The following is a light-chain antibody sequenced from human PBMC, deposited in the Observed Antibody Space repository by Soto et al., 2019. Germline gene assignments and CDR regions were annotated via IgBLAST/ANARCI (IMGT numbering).Light chain of an antibody. CDR1: HRISTN. CDR3: QQYNSLPPP. CDR2: SSS. J-gene: IGKJ1*01. V-gene: IGKV3-15*01. Sequence: DIEMTQSPPILSVSPGEGATLSCRASHRISTNLAWYQHIPGQAPRLLIVSSSRRPTDVPARFSGSGSGTDFTLTISSLQSEDSAFYYCQQYNSLPPPFGQGTKVEVK.